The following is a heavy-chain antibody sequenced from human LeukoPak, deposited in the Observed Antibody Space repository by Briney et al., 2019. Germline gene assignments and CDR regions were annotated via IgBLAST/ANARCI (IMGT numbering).Heavy chain of an antibody. D-gene: IGHD3-3*01. CDR1: GGSISSSSYY. J-gene: IGHJ4*02. Sequence: SETLSLTRTVSGGSISSSSYYWGWIRQPPGKGLEWIGSIYYSGSTYYNPSLKSRVTISVDTSKNQFSLELSSVTAADTAVYYCARQLGYYDFWSGYYTGNYFDYWGQGTLVTVSS. V-gene: IGHV4-39*01. CDR2: IYYSGST. CDR3: ARQLGYYDFWSGYYTGNYFDY.